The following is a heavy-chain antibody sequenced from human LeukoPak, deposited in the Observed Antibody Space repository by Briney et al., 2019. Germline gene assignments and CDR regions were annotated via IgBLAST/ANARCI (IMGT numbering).Heavy chain of an antibody. J-gene: IGHJ4*02. D-gene: IGHD2-21*02. CDR2: INTDGRST. Sequence: PGGSLRLSCAASGFTFSNYYMHWVRRAPGKGLVWVSRINTDGRSTDYADSVKGRFTISRDNAKYTLYLQMNSLRAEDTAVYYCTRDAGTAGAERLDYWGQGTLVTVSS. CDR3: TRDAGTAGAERLDY. CDR1: GFTFSNYY. V-gene: IGHV3-74*01.